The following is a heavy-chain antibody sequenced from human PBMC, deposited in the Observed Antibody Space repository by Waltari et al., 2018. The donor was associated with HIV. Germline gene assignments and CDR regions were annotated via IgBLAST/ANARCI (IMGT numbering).Heavy chain of an antibody. J-gene: IGHJ4*02. Sequence: EVLLVESGGGLVKPGGSLRLHCAASGFTFTGYIMSGVRQAPGKCLVLVSSISRSSRSYIFYADSVKGRFTIARDNTKNSLYLQMDSLRGDDTAVYYCAREMATVYVDYWGQGTLVTVSS. CDR3: AREMATVYVDY. D-gene: IGHD4-17*01. V-gene: IGHV3-21*02. CDR2: ISRSSRSYI. CDR1: GFTFTGYI.